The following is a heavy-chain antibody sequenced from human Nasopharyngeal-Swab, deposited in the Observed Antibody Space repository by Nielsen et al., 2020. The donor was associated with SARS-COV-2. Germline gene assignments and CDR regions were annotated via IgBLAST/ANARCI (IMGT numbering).Heavy chain of an antibody. CDR1: GFTFSSYS. CDR2: ISASSIGGSSSVI. D-gene: IGHD6-19*01. J-gene: IGHJ6*03. V-gene: IGHV3-48*04. CDR3: ARDRWLVQDSYFYMDV. Sequence: GGSLRLSCAASGFTFSSYSMNWVRQATGKGLEWLSYISASSIGGSSSVIYYADSVKGRFTTSRDNAKNSMYLEMNSLRAEDTAVYYCARDRWLVQDSYFYMDVWGKGTTVTSP.